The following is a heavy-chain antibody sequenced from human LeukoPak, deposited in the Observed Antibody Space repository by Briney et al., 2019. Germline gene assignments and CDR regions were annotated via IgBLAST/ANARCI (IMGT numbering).Heavy chain of an antibody. CDR3: ARDLADNYYDSSGYYYAGMDY. CDR2: ISAYNGNT. J-gene: IGHJ4*02. V-gene: IGHV1-18*01. D-gene: IGHD3-22*01. Sequence: ASVKVSCKASGYTFTSYGISWVRQAPGQGLEWMGWISAYNGNTSYAQKLQGRVTMTTDTSTSTAYMELRSLRSDDTAVYYCARDLADNYYDSSGYYYAGMDYWGQGTLVTVSS. CDR1: GYTFTSYG.